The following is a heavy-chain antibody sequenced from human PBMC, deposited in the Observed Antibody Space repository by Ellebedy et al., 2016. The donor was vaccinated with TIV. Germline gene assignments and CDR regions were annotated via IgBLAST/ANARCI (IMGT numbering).Heavy chain of an antibody. V-gene: IGHV3-48*02. Sequence: GESLKISCAASGFTFSSYSMNWVRQAPGKGLEWVSYLSSRSSTIYYADSVKGRFTISRDNAKNSLYLQMNSLRDEDTAVYYCARVGLGYSSSWYYSGMDVWGQGTTVTVSS. CDR2: LSSRSSTI. J-gene: IGHJ6*02. CDR1: GFTFSSYS. CDR3: ARVGLGYSSSWYYSGMDV. D-gene: IGHD6-13*01.